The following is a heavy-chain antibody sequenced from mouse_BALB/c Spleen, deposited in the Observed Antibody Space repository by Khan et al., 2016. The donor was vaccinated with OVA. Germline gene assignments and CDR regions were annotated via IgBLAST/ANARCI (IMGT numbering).Heavy chain of an antibody. J-gene: IGHJ3*01. Sequence: EVELVEAGGGLVKPGGSLKLSCAASGFTFSTYAMSWVRQTPEKRLEWVATISSDGDYTYFPDNVTGRFTISRDNAKNTLCLQLTCLRSEATAMYYCARSPYGTFAYWGHGTLVTVSA. V-gene: IGHV5-9-3*01. CDR1: GFTFSTYA. CDR2: ISSDGDYT. D-gene: IGHD2-1*01. CDR3: ARSPYGTFAY.